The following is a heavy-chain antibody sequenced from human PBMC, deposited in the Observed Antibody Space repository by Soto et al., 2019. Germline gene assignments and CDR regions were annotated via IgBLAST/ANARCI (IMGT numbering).Heavy chain of an antibody. J-gene: IGHJ4*02. Sequence: NPAETLSLTCTVSGGSISSGGYYWSWIRQHPGKGLEWIGYIYYSGSTYYNPSLKSRVTISVDTSKNQFSLKLSSVTAADTAVYYCARVVITYYFDYWGQGTLVTVSS. D-gene: IGHD3-22*01. CDR3: ARVVITYYFDY. CDR1: GGSISSGGYY. CDR2: IYYSGST. V-gene: IGHV4-31*03.